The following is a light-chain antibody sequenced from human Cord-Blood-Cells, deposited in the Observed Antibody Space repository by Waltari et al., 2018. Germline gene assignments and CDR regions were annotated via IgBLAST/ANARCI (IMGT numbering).Light chain of an antibody. CDR1: QDISNY. V-gene: IGKV1-33*01. CDR2: DAS. CDR3: QQYDNLPFT. J-gene: IGKJ3*01. Sequence: DIQMTQSPSSLSASVGDRVTITCEASQDISNYLNGYQQKPRKAPKLQIYDASNLETGVPSRFSGSGSVTEFTFTISSLQPEDIATYYCQQYDNLPFTFGPGTKVDIK.